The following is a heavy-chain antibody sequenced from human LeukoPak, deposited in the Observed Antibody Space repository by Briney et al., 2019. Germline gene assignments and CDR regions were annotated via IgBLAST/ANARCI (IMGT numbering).Heavy chain of an antibody. CDR3: ARHFFPSDSGSFRTPFDY. Sequence: SETLSLTCTVSGYSISSGYYWGWIRQPPGKGLEWIGSIYHSGSTNYNPSLKSRVTISVDTSKNQFSLKLSSVTAADTAVYYCARHFFPSDSGSFRTPFDYWGQGALVTVSS. V-gene: IGHV4-38-2*02. CDR1: GYSISSGYY. CDR2: IYHSGST. D-gene: IGHD3-10*01. J-gene: IGHJ4*02.